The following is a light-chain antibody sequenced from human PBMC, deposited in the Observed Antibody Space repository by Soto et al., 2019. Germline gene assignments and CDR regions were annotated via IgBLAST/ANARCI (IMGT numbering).Light chain of an antibody. CDR1: QYIHNY. CDR2: EAA. Sequence: DIQMTQSPSTLSASVGDRVTITCRASQYIHNYLAWYQQKPGEAPKLLIYEAANLESGVPSRFSGSGTGTEFTLTISSLQPDDFATYYCQQSNNYPWTFGQGTRVYI. J-gene: IGKJ1*01. V-gene: IGKV1-5*03. CDR3: QQSNNYPWT.